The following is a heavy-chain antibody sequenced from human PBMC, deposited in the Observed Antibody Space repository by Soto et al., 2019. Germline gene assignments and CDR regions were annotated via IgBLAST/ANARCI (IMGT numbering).Heavy chain of an antibody. CDR3: ATRGVPATAMLLPQRHYYYYGMDV. J-gene: IGHJ6*02. CDR2: IYYSGST. V-gene: IGHV4-31*03. Sequence: SETLSLTCTVSGGSISSGGYYWSWIRQHPGKGLEWIGYIYYSGSTYYNPSLKSRVTISVDTSKNQFSLKLSSVTAADTAVYYCATRGVPATAMLLPQRHYYYYGMDVRGQGTTVTVSS. D-gene: IGHD2-2*01. CDR1: GGSISSGGYY.